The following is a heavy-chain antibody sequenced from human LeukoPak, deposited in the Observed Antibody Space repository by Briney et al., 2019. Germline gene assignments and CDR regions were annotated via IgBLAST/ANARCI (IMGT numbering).Heavy chain of an antibody. J-gene: IGHJ4*02. Sequence: GGSLRLSCTASGFTFSSDAMSWVRQAPGKGLEWVSGIIGRGGSTYYADSVKGRFTISRDNSKNTLYLQMNSLRAEDTAVYYCAKGYERYFDWLPFDYWGQRTLVTVSS. V-gene: IGHV3-23*01. CDR3: AKGYERYFDWLPFDY. D-gene: IGHD3-9*01. CDR2: IIGRGGST. CDR1: GFTFSSDA.